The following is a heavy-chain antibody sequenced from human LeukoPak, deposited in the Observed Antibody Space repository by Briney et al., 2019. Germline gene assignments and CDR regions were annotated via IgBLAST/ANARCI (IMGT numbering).Heavy chain of an antibody. CDR1: GFTFSSDW. D-gene: IGHD6-13*01. J-gene: IGHJ4*02. Sequence: GGSLRLSCAASGFTFSSDWMSWVRQAPGKGLEWVANIKYDGGEKYYVDSVKGRFTISRDNAKNSVYLQMNSLRAEDTAVYYCAKDQDLAIAAAGGFDYWGQGTLVTVSS. CDR3: AKDQDLAIAAAGGFDY. V-gene: IGHV3-7*01. CDR2: IKYDGGEK.